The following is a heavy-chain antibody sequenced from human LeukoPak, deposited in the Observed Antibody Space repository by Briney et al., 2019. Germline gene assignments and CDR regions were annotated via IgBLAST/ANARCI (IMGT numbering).Heavy chain of an antibody. CDR1: GFTFSTYA. J-gene: IGHJ4*02. Sequence: GGSLRLSCAASGFTFSTYAMTWVRQAPGKGLEWVSLISGTGGSTYYADSVKGRFTISRDNSKNTLYLQMNSLRAEDTAVYYCAKDYYGSGDGFDYWGQGTLVTVSS. CDR2: ISGTGGST. D-gene: IGHD3-10*01. V-gene: IGHV3-23*01. CDR3: AKDYYGSGDGFDY.